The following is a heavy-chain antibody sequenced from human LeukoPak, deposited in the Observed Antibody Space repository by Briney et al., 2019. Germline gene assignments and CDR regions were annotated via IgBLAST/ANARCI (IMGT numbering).Heavy chain of an antibody. CDR2: INHYRRT. CDR3: AREMGYYYDSSGYYLDY. V-gene: IGHV4-34*01. Sequence: SETLSLTCSVYGGSFSAYYWSWIRQPPGKGLEWIGEINHYRRTNYNPSLKSRVSISLDTSKNQFSLKLSSVTAADTAVYYCAREMGYYYDSSGYYLDYWGQGTLVTVSS. D-gene: IGHD3-22*01. CDR1: GGSFSAYY. J-gene: IGHJ4*02.